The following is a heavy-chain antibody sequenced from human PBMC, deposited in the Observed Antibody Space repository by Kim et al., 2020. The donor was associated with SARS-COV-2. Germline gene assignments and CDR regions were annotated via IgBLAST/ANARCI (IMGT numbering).Heavy chain of an antibody. CDR1: GFTFSSYA. D-gene: IGHD2-2*01. CDR3: AKEMDYYCSSTSCYVLGTYYYYGMDV. V-gene: IGHV3-23*01. CDR2: ISGSGGST. J-gene: IGHJ6*02. Sequence: GGSLRLSCAASGFTFSSYAMSWVRQAPGKGLEWVSAISGSGGSTYYAYSVKGRFTISRDNSKNTLYLQMNSLRAEDTAVYYCAKEMDYYCSSTSCYVLGTYYYYGMDVWGQGTTVTVSS.